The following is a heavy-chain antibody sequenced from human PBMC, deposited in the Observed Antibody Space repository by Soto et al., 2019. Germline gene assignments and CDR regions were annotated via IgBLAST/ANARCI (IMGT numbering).Heavy chain of an antibody. CDR1: GGLFSSYP. CDR2: IIPVFQTA. D-gene: IGHD3-22*01. J-gene: IGHJ4*02. Sequence: VKVSCKASGGLFSSYPISWVRQVPGQGLEWMGGIIPVFQTAYYTQRFQGRVTITADESTNTAYMELSSLRSEDTAIYYCARGGSGYTWFNEFWGQGTLVTVSS. CDR3: ARGGSGYTWFNEF. V-gene: IGHV1-69*01.